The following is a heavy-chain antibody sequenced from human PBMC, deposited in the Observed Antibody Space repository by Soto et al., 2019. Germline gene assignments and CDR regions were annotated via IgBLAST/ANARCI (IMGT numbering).Heavy chain of an antibody. CDR3: ARHTSGVLRYFDWLYHPYYYDC. J-gene: IGHJ4*02. Sequence: KSSEPLSLTPTVSGGSISSSSYYWGWIRQPPGKGLEWIGSIYYSGSTYYNPSLKSRVTISVDTSKNQFSLKLSSVTAADTAVYYCARHTSGVLRYFDWLYHPYYYDCWGQGTLVTVSS. CDR2: IYYSGST. D-gene: IGHD3-9*01. V-gene: IGHV4-39*01. CDR1: GGSISSSSYY.